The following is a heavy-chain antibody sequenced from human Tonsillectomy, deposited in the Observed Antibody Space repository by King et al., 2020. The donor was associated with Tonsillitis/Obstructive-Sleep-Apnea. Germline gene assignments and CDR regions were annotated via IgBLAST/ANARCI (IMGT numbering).Heavy chain of an antibody. CDR2: ISAYNGNT. J-gene: IGHJ6*03. D-gene: IGHD2-2*03. CDR1: GYTFTSYG. V-gene: IGHV1-18*01. CDR3: ARDGYCSSTSCYAYYYYYYMDV. Sequence: VQLVESGAEVKKPGASVKVSCKASGYTFTSYGISWVRQAPGQGLEWMGWISAYNGNTNYAQKLQGRVTMTTDTSTSTAYMELRSLRSDDTAVYYCARDGYCSSTSCYAYYYYYYMDVWGKGTTVTVSS.